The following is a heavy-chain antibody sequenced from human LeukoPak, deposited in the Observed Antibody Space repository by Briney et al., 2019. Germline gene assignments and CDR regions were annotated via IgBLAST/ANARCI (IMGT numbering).Heavy chain of an antibody. CDR2: ISGQGSIK. J-gene: IGHJ4*02. V-gene: IGHV3-21*04. CDR3: AREAYYDYVWGSYRYTDY. D-gene: IGHD3-16*02. CDR1: GFSFSTYS. Sequence: GGSLRLSCAASGFSFSTYSMDWVRQTPGKGLEWVASISGQGSIKYYADSVKGRFTISRDNAKNSLYLQMNSLRAEDTAVYYCAREAYYDYVWGSYRYTDYWGQGTLVTVSS.